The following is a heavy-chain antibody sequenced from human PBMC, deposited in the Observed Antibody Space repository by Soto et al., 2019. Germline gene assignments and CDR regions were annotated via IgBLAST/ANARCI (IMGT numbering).Heavy chain of an antibody. J-gene: IGHJ1*01. CDR1: GYTLTELS. CDR3: ATVVGTFEYFQH. D-gene: IGHD6-13*01. Sequence: ASVKVSCKVSGYTLTELSMHWVRQAPGKGLEWMGGFDPEDGETIYAQKFQGRVTMTEDTSTDTAYMELSSLRSEDTAVYYCATVVGTFEYFQHWGQGTLVTVSS. V-gene: IGHV1-24*01. CDR2: FDPEDGET.